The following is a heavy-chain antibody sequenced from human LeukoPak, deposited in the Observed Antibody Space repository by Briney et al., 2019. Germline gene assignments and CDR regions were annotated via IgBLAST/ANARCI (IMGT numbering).Heavy chain of an antibody. CDR3: ARRCGGDCYSKMGLDL. J-gene: IGHJ5*02. Sequence: PSETLSLTCAVYGGSFSGYYWSWIRQPPGKGLEWIGEINHSGSTNYNPSHKSRVTISVGTSKNQFSLKLSSVTAADTAVYYCARRCGGDCYSKMGLDLWGQGTAVTVSS. CDR2: INHSGST. V-gene: IGHV4-34*01. D-gene: IGHD2-21*02. CDR1: GGSFSGYY.